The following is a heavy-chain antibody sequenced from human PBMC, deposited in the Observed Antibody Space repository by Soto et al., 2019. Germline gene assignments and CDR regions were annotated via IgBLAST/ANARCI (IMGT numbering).Heavy chain of an antibody. CDR3: ARGSSIAGLYSGMDV. J-gene: IGHJ6*02. D-gene: IGHD6-6*01. Sequence: PSETLSLTCAVSGASVSSTKWWSWVRQSPGKGLEWIGEIHHSETTNYNPSLESRVTISIDKSTNQSSLKLSSVTAADTAVYYCARGSSIAGLYSGMDVWGQETTVTVSS. CDR1: GASVSSTKW. V-gene: IGHV4-4*02. CDR2: IHHSETT.